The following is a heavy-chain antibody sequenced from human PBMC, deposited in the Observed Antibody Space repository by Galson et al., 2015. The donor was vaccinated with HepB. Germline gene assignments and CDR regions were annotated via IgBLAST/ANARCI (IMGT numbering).Heavy chain of an antibody. CDR1: GFTFSSYS. D-gene: IGHD3-10*01. CDR2: ISSSSSYI. CDR3: AREGSGSLLYYYGMDV. Sequence: SLRLSCAASGFTFSSYSMNWVRQAPGKGLEWVSSISSSSSYIYYADSVKGRFTISRDNAKNSLYLQMNSLRAEDTAVYYCAREGSGSLLYYYGMDVWGQGTTVTVSS. V-gene: IGHV3-21*01. J-gene: IGHJ6*02.